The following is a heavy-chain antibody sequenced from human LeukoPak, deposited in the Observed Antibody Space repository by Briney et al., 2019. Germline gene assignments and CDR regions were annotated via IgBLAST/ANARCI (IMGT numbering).Heavy chain of an antibody. V-gene: IGHV3-23*01. Sequence: HPGGSLRLSCAASGFTFNNYAMSWVRQAPGKGLEWVSAISGSGRTTFYADSVKGRFTISKDNSKNTLYLQMNSLKAEDTALYYCAKVRLFGDYGWLGSPFDYWGQGTLVTVSS. CDR1: GFTFNNYA. CDR2: ISGSGRTT. J-gene: IGHJ4*02. CDR3: AKVRLFGDYGWLGSPFDY. D-gene: IGHD4-17*01.